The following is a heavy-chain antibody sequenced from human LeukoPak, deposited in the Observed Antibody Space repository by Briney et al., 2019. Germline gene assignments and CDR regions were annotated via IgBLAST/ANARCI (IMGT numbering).Heavy chain of an antibody. D-gene: IGHD3/OR15-3a*01. J-gene: IGHJ4*02. V-gene: IGHV1-2*02. CDR3: ARDGGLKSFDY. CDR1: GYAFTDYY. Sequence: ASVKVSCKASGYAFTDYYMHWVRQAPGQGLEWMGWITPNSGGTNYAQKFQGRVTMPRDTSISTAYMELSRLRSDDTAVYYCARDGGLKSFDYWGQGTLVTVSS. CDR2: ITPNSGGT.